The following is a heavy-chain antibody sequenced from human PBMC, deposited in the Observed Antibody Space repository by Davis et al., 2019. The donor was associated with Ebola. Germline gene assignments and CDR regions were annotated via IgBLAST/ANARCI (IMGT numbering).Heavy chain of an antibody. CDR2: IGPSGNSF. Sequence: PGGSLRLSCEVSGFTFSDYYMSWIRQAPGKGLEWIAYIGPSGNSFYCADSVKGRFTISRDNAKNSLYLQMNDLRAEDTAVYFCAKDSGWAMSPWGQGTLVTVSS. D-gene: IGHD6-19*01. V-gene: IGHV3-11*04. CDR1: GFTFSDYY. J-gene: IGHJ5*02. CDR3: AKDSGWAMSP.